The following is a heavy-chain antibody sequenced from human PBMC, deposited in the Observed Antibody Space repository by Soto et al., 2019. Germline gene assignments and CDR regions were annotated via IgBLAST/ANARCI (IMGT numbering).Heavy chain of an antibody. CDR3: VVAAQPYYFDY. CDR1: GYTFTSYA. D-gene: IGHD2-15*01. Sequence: GSSVKVSCKASGYTFTSYAMHWVRQAPGQRLEWMGWINAGNGNTKYSQKFQGRVTITRDTSASTAYMELSSLRSEDTAVYYCVVAAQPYYFDYWGQGTLVTVSS. CDR2: INAGNGNT. V-gene: IGHV1-3*01. J-gene: IGHJ4*02.